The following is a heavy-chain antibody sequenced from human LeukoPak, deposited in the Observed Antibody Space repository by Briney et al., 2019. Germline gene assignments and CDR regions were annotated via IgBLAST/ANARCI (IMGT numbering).Heavy chain of an antibody. Sequence: GGSLRLSCAASGFTFSSYEMNWVRQAPGKGLEWLSYITSSGTTIYYADSVRGRFIISRDNTKNSLYLQMNSLRAEDTAVYYCASSGYYFDYWGQGTLVTVSS. V-gene: IGHV3-48*03. CDR1: GFTFSSYE. D-gene: IGHD3-22*01. CDR2: ITSSGTTI. J-gene: IGHJ4*02. CDR3: ASSGYYFDY.